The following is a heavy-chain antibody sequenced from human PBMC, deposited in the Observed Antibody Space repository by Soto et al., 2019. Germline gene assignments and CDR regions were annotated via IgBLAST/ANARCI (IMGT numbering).Heavy chain of an antibody. CDR3: AKDTGPAAGTVYGYFQH. CDR1: GFTFSSYG. J-gene: IGHJ1*01. D-gene: IGHD6-13*01. V-gene: IGHV3-30*18. CDR2: ISYDGSNK. Sequence: PGGSLRLSCAASGFTFSSYGMHWVRQAPGKGLEWVAVISYDGSNKYYADSVKGRFTISRDNSKNTLYLQMNSLRAEDTAVYYCAKDTGPAAGTVYGYFQHWGQGTLVTVPS.